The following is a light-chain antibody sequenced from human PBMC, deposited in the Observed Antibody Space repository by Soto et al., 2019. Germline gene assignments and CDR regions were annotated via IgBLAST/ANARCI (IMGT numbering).Light chain of an antibody. Sequence: QAVVTHEPSLTVSPGGTVTLTCASSTGTVIIGWYPNWFQQKPGQAPRAMIYSTSKTHSLTPARFSGSPLGGKAALTLSGVQPDDETDYYCLLYCGGALSGVFGGGTKLTVL. CDR1: TGTVIIGWY. J-gene: IGLJ2*01. CDR2: STS. V-gene: IGLV7-43*01. CDR3: LLYCGGALSGV.